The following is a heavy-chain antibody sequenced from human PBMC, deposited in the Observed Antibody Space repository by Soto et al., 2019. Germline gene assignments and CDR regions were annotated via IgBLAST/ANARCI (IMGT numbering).Heavy chain of an antibody. CDR3: ARDATFGTKGGSFDI. D-gene: IGHD3-16*01. CDR2: MWYDGTNK. J-gene: IGHJ3*02. V-gene: IGHV3-33*07. Sequence: PGGSLRLSCEASGFPFWTYSMSWVRQAPRKGLEWVAVMWYDGTNKYYGESVKGRFTISRDNSENTLYLQMNSLRVEDTAGYYCARDATFGTKGGSFDIWGHGALVTVSS. CDR1: GFPFWTYS.